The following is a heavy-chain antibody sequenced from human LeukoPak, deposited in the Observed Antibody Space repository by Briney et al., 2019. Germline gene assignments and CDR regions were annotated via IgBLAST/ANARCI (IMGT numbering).Heavy chain of an antibody. Sequence: ASVKVSCKASGYAFHIYYLHWVRQAPGQGLEWMGIINPNGGVTSYAQKFQGRVTMTRDMSSSTVYMELTSLTSDDTAVYYCARMDYYDSRDNWFDPWGQGTLVTVSS. CDR2: INPNGGVT. CDR3: ARMDYYDSRDNWFDP. J-gene: IGHJ5*02. CDR1: GYAFHIYY. D-gene: IGHD3-22*01. V-gene: IGHV1-46*02.